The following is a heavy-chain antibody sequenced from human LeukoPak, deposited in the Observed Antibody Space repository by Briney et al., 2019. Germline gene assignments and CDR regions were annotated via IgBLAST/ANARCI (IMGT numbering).Heavy chain of an antibody. J-gene: IGHJ4*02. D-gene: IGHD6-13*01. Sequence: PSETLSLTCTVSGGSISSSSYYWGWIRQPPGKGLEGMGNIYYSGPTYYNPSLKSRVTMSVDTSQNQFSLRLNSVTAADTAVYYCARDTRISSSSWSNFDYWGQGTLVTVSS. V-gene: IGHV4-39*02. CDR3: ARDTRISSSSWSNFDY. CDR1: GGSISSSSYY. CDR2: IYYSGPT.